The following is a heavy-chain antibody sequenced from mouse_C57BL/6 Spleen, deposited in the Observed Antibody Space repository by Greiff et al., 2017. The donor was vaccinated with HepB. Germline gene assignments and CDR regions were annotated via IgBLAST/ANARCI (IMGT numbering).Heavy chain of an antibody. V-gene: IGHV5-12*01. CDR1: GFTFSDYY. CDR3: ARHRIPYYCGSSYYDMDY. D-gene: IGHD1-1*01. CDR2: ISNGGGST. J-gene: IGHJ4*01. Sequence: EVKVVESGGGLVQPGGSLKLSCAASGFTFSDYYMYWVRQTPEKRLEWVAYISNGGGSTYYPDTVKGRFTISRDNAKNTLYLQMSRLKSEDTAMYYCARHRIPYYCGSSYYDMDYWGQGTSVTVSS.